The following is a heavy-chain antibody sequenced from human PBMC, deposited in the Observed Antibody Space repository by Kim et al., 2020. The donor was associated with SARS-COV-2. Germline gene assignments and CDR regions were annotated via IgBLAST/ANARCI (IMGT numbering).Heavy chain of an antibody. CDR3: ARHKGGVLTGYHFDS. J-gene: IGHJ4*02. Sequence: GESLKISCKDSGYSFTTYWIDWVRQMPVKGLEWMGRIDPSASSTKYSPSFQGRVTISADKSITTAYLQWSSLEASDTAIYYCARHKGGVLTGYHFDSWGQGTLVTVSS. V-gene: IGHV5-10-1*01. CDR2: IDPSASST. CDR1: GYSFTTYW. D-gene: IGHD3-9*01.